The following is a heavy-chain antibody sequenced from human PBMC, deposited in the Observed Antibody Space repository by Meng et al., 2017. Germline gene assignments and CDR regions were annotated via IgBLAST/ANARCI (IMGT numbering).Heavy chain of an antibody. CDR1: GYTFTSYN. CDR2: INPSGGST. J-gene: IGHJ4*02. V-gene: IGHV1-46*01. D-gene: IGHD5-12*01. CDR3: ARDPSGVATCMNDY. Sequence: ASVKVSCKASGYTFTSYNMHWVRQAPGQGLEWMGIINPSGGSTSYAQKFQGRVTMTRDTSTSTVYMELSILRSEDTAVYYFARDPSGVATCMNDYWGQGTLVTVSS.